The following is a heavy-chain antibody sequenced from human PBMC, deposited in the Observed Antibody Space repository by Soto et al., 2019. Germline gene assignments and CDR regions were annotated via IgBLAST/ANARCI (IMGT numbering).Heavy chain of an antibody. Sequence: PGWSLRLACASSELPFIDYYMTWFRQAPGEGLKWISYISSSVYAIYDDSVKGRFTISRDNSKNTLYLQMNILRAEDTAVYYCAKALPAGYSSGWYYYYYGMDVWGQGTTVTVSS. CDR2: ISSSVYA. J-gene: IGHJ6*02. V-gene: IGHV3-11*06. CDR1: ELPFIDYY. D-gene: IGHD6-19*01. CDR3: AKALPAGYSSGWYYYYYGMDV.